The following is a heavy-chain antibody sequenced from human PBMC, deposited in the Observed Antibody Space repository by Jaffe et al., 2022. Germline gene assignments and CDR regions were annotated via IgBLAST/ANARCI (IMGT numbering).Heavy chain of an antibody. Sequence: QVQLQESGPGLVKPSETLSLTCAVSGYSISSGYYWGWIRQPPGKGLEWIGSIYHSGSTYYNPSLKSRVTISVDTSKNQFSLKLSSVTAADTAVYYCARGLDIVVVPAAMLEGGYFDYWGQGTLVTVSS. CDR2: IYHSGST. V-gene: IGHV4-38-2*01. J-gene: IGHJ4*02. D-gene: IGHD2-2*03. CDR1: GYSISSGYY. CDR3: ARGLDIVVVPAAMLEGGYFDY.